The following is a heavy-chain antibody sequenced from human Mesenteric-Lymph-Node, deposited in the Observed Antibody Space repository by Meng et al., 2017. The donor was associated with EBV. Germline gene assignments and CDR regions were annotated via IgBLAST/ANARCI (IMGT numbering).Heavy chain of an antibody. Sequence: QLQLQESGPGLVKPSEPLSLICTISGGAISSDNWAWIRQPPGKGLEWIGDTGTSYYNPSLKNRVTISVDTSNQFSLKLSSVTAADTAVYYCARRLHYYGSLGSWGQGTLVTVSS. J-gene: IGHJ4*02. V-gene: IGHV4-39*01. CDR3: ARRLHYYGSLGS. D-gene: IGHD3-10*01. CDR2: TGTS. CDR1: GGAISSDN.